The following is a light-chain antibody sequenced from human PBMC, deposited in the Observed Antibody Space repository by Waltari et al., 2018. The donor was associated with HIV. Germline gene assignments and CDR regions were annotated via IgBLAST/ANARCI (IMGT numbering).Light chain of an antibody. CDR1: QSIGDL. CDR2: SAS. CDR3: QQGSSFPHT. J-gene: IGKJ4*01. Sequence: DLQMTPSPPYVSASIGDALPFPCRENQSIGDLLAWYQQRPGEAPRLLISSASSRDSGVPSKFFAFRSDTDVTHTASGLRSEDFATYYCQQGSSFPHTLGGGTKV. V-gene: IGKV1-12*01.